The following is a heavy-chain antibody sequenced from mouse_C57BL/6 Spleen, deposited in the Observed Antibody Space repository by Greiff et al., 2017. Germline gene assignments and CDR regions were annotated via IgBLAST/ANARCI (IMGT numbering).Heavy chain of an antibody. Sequence: QVQLQQPGAELVKPGASVTLSCKASGYTFTSYWMHWVKQRPGRGLEWIGRIYPNSGGTKYNEKFKCKATLTVDKPSSTANMQLSSLTSEDSAVYYCARSTAQATGAMDYWGQGTSVTVSS. CDR2: IYPNSGGT. J-gene: IGHJ4*01. CDR3: ARSTAQATGAMDY. CDR1: GYTFTSYW. V-gene: IGHV1-72*01. D-gene: IGHD3-2*02.